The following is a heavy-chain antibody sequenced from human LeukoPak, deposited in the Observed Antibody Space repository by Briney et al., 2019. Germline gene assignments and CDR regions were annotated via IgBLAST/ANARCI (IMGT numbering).Heavy chain of an antibody. J-gene: IGHJ6*03. D-gene: IGHD1-26*01. CDR2: IYYSGST. CDR1: GGSISSSSYY. CDR3: ARDSRNSSGSYLTNLYYYYYMDV. Sequence: SETLSLTCTVSGGSISSSSYYWGWIRQPPGKGLEGIGSIYYSGSTYYNPSLKSRVTISVDTSKNQFSLKLSSVTAAGTAVYYCARDSRNSSGSYLTNLYYYYYMDVWGKGTTVTVSS. V-gene: IGHV4-39*07.